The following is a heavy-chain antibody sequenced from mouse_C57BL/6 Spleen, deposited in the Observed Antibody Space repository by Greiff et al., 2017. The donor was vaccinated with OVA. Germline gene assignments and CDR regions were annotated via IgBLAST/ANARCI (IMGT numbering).Heavy chain of an antibody. CDR3: ARTTTVVAPFDY. J-gene: IGHJ2*01. D-gene: IGHD1-1*01. V-gene: IGHV1-82*01. CDR1: GYAFSSSW. CDR2: LYPGDGDT. Sequence: VQLQQSGPELVKPGASVKISCKASGYAFSSSWMNWVKQRPGKGLAWIGRLYPGDGDTNYNGKFKGKATLTADKSSSTAYMQLSSLTSEDSAVYFCARTTTVVAPFDYWGQGTTLTVSS.